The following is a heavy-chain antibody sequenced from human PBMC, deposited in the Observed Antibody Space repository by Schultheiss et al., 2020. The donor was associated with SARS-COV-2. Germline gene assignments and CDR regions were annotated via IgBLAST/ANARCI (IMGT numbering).Heavy chain of an antibody. J-gene: IGHJ5*02. CDR1: GYTFTGYY. CDR3: ARRDSSAWASWFDP. D-gene: IGHD3-22*01. V-gene: IGHV1-2*02. Sequence: ASVKVSCKASGYTFTGYYMHWVRQAPGQGLEWMGWINPNSGGTNYAQKFQGRVTMTRDTSISTAYMELSRLRSDDTAVYYCARRDSSAWASWFDPWGQGTLVTVSS. CDR2: INPNSGGT.